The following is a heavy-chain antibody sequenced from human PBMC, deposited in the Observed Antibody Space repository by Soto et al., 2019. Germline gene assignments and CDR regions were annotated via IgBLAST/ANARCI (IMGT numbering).Heavy chain of an antibody. CDR2: FDPEDGET. J-gene: IGHJ4*02. V-gene: IGHV1-24*01. CDR3: ETKPLRYFDWLPTY. CDR1: GYTLTELS. Sequence: ASVQVSCEVSGYTLTELSRHWVRQAPGKGLEWMGGFDPEDGETIYAQKFQGRVTMTEDTSTDTAYMELSSLRSEDTAVYYCETKPLRYFDWLPTYWGQGTLVTVSS. D-gene: IGHD3-9*01.